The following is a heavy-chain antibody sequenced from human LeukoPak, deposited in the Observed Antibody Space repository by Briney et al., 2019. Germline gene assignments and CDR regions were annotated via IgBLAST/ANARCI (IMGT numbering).Heavy chain of an antibody. D-gene: IGHD1-1*01. CDR1: GFTFSSYS. V-gene: IGHV3-48*04. CDR2: ISSSSSTI. Sequence: PGGSLRLSCAASGFTFSSYSMNWVRQAPGKGLEWVSYISSSSSTIYYADSVKGRFTISRDNAKNSLYLQMNSLRAEDTAVYYCARHDHHDSYDYWGQGNLVTVSS. J-gene: IGHJ4*02. CDR3: ARHDHHDSYDY.